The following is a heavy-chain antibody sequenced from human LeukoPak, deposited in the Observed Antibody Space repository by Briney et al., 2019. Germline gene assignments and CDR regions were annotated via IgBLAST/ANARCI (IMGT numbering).Heavy chain of an antibody. Sequence: SQTLSLTCVISGDSVPSNSAAWNWIRQSPSRGLERLGRTYYRSTWYNDYAVSVRGRITVNPDTSKNQFSLHLNSVTPEDTAVYYCARRLTQYDCFDPWGQGILVTVSS. CDR3: ARRLTQYDCFDP. D-gene: IGHD2-2*01. CDR2: TYYRSTWYN. J-gene: IGHJ5*02. V-gene: IGHV6-1*01. CDR1: GDSVPSNSAA.